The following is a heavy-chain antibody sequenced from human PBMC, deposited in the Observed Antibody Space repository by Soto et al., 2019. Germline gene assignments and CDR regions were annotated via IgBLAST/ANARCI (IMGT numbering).Heavy chain of an antibody. D-gene: IGHD6-6*01. CDR2: IIPSLGIA. J-gene: IGHJ6*03. V-gene: IGHV1-69*02. CDR1: GCTFSSYT. Sequence: QVQLVQSGAEVKKPGASLKVSCKASGCTFSSYTISWVRQAPGQGLEWMGSIIPSLGIANYAQKFQGRVTITADKSTSTAYMDPSSLPYEDTAVYYCAIVSSPGYYYYMDVWGKGTTVTVS. CDR3: AIVSSPGYYYYMDV.